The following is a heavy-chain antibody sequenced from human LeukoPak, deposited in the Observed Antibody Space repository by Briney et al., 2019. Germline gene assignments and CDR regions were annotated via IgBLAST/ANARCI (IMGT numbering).Heavy chain of an antibody. CDR2: INPSGGST. Sequence: ASVSVSCKASGYTFTSYYMHWVRQAPGQGLEWMGIINPSGGSTSYAQKFQGRVTMTRDTSTSTVYMELRSLRSEDTAVYYCARGLVVVAATLNGYFQRWGQSTLV. D-gene: IGHD2-15*01. J-gene: IGHJ1*01. V-gene: IGHV1-46*01. CDR1: GYTFTSYY. CDR3: ARGLVVVAATLNGYFQR.